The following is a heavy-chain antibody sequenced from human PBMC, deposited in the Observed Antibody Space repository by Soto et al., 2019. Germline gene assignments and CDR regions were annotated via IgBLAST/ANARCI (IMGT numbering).Heavy chain of an antibody. CDR1: GYTFTAYY. CDR3: AREIQVTGSRSFDL. V-gene: IGHV1-2*02. Sequence: EASVKVSCKASGYTFTAYYMHWLRQAPGQGLEWMGWINPNTGATNSAQRFQGRVTLTWDTSISTAYMDVSSLRSDDTAVYYCAREIQVTGSRSFDLWGQGILVTVSS. D-gene: IGHD6-19*01. J-gene: IGHJ4*02. CDR2: INPNTGAT.